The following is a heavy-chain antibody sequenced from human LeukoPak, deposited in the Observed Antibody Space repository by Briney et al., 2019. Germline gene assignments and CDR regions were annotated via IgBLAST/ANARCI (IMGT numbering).Heavy chain of an antibody. CDR3: ATWAVDY. CDR1: GFTFSSYS. D-gene: IGHD7-27*01. Sequence: GGSLRLSCAASGFTFSSYSMNWVRQAPGKGLEWVSSISSSSSYIYYPDSVKGRFTISRDNAKNSLYLQMNSLRAEDTAVYYCATWAVDYWGQGTLVTVSS. CDR2: ISSSSSYI. V-gene: IGHV3-21*01. J-gene: IGHJ4*02.